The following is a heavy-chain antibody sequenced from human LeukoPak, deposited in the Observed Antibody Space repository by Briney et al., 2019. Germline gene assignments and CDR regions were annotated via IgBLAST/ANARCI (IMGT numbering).Heavy chain of an antibody. CDR3: AKTDVSYGSGSYYNYFDY. J-gene: IGHJ4*02. V-gene: IGHV1-18*01. D-gene: IGHD3-10*01. CDR1: GYTFTSYG. Sequence: ASVKVSCKASGYTFTSYGISWVRQAPGQGLEWMGWISAYNGSTNYAQKLQGRVTMTTDTSTSTAYMELRSLRSDDTAVYYCAKTDVSYGSGSYYNYFDYWGQGTLVTVSS. CDR2: ISAYNGST.